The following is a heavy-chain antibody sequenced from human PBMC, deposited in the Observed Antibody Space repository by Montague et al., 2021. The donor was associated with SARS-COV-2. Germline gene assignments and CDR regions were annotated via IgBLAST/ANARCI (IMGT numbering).Heavy chain of an antibody. CDR2: INHSGST. D-gene: IGHD3-22*01. Sequence: SETLSLTCAVYGGSFSGYYWSWIRQPPGKGLEWIGEINHSGSTNYNSSLKSRVTISVDTSKNQFSLKLSSVTAADTAVYYCVRGPRITMIVVVITDIWFDPWGQGTLVTVSS. CDR1: GGSFSGYY. V-gene: IGHV4-34*01. CDR3: VRGPRITMIVVVITDIWFDP. J-gene: IGHJ5*02.